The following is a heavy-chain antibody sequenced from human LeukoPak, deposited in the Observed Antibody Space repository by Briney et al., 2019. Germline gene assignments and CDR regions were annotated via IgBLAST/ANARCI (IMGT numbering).Heavy chain of an antibody. CDR3: ARESGGYYYGSALYGMDV. V-gene: IGHV1-69*05. CDR1: GGTFSSYA. J-gene: IGHJ6*02. CDR2: IIPIFGTA. D-gene: IGHD3-10*01. Sequence: SVKVSCKASGGTFSSYAISWVRQAPGQGLEWMGGIIPIFGTANYAQTFQGRVTITTDESTSTAYMELSSLRSEDTAVYYCARESGGYYYGSALYGMDVWGQGTTVTVFS.